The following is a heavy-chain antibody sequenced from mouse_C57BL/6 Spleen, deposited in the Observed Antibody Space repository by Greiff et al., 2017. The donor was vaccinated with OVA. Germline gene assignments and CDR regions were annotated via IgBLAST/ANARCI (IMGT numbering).Heavy chain of an antibody. D-gene: IGHD3-2*02. V-gene: IGHV1-76*01. J-gene: IGHJ2*01. CDR1: GYTFTDYY. Sequence: QVQLQQSGAELVRPGASVKLSCKASGYTFTDYYINWVKQRPGQGLEWIARIYPGSGTTYYNEKFKGKATLTAEKSSSTAYMQLSSLTSEDSAVYFCARDSSGFPYYFDYWGKGTTLTVSS. CDR2: IYPGSGTT. CDR3: ARDSSGFPYYFDY.